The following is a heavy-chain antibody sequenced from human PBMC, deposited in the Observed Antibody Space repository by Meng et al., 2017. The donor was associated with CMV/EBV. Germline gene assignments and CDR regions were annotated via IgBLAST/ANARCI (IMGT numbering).Heavy chain of an antibody. CDR1: GITFSDFL. CDR3: AAGFWGA. V-gene: IGHV3-7*01. CDR2: IGQDGSDK. J-gene: IGHJ6*02. D-gene: IGHD3-16*01. Sequence: GGSLRLSCTVSGITFSDFLMGWFRQAPGKGLAWVTNIGQDGSDKNYVDSVKGRFTISRDNVKNSLYLQMNSLRVEDTAVYYCAAGFWGAWGQGTTVTGSS.